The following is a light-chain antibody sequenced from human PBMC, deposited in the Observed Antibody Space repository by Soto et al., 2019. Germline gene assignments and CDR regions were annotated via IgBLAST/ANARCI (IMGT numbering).Light chain of an antibody. Sequence: QSVLTQPTSVSGAPGQRVTISCTGNSSNIGAGYDVHWYQQLPGTAPKVLIYGNSNRPSGVPDRFTGSKSGTSASLAITGLQAEDEAYYYCQSYDSSLSGYVFGTGTKLTVL. CDR2: GNS. J-gene: IGLJ1*01. CDR1: SSNIGAGYD. CDR3: QSYDSSLSGYV. V-gene: IGLV1-40*01.